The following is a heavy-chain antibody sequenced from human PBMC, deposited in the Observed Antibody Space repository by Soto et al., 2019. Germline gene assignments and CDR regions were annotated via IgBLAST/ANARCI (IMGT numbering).Heavy chain of an antibody. D-gene: IGHD5-12*01. J-gene: IGHJ4*02. CDR2: IKSKTDGGTT. CDR3: TTDIVATIEYYFDY. V-gene: IGHV3-15*01. CDR1: GFTFSNAW. Sequence: GGSLRLSCAASGFTFSNAWMSWVRQAPVKGLEWVGRIKSKTDGGTTDYAAPVKGRFTISRDDSKNTLYLQMNSLKTEDTAVYYCTTDIVATIEYYFDYWGQGTLVTVSP.